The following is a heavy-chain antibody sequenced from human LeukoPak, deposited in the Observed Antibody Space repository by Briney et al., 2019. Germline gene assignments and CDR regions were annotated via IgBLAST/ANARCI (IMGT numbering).Heavy chain of an antibody. J-gene: IGHJ4*02. CDR3: AKDGFATVTFFDY. Sequence: GGSLRLSCAASGFTFSSYGMHWVRQAPGKGLEWVAVISYDGSNKYYADSVKGRFTISRDNSKNTLYLQMSSLRAEDTAVYYCAKDGFATVTFFDYWGQGTLVTVSS. CDR1: GFTFSSYG. D-gene: IGHD4-17*01. CDR2: ISYDGSNK. V-gene: IGHV3-30*18.